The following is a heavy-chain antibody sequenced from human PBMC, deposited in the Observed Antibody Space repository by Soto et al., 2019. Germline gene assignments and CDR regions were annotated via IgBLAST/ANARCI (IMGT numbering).Heavy chain of an antibody. D-gene: IGHD3-10*02. CDR2: ISYDGSNK. Sequence: QVQLVESGGGVVLPGRSLRLSCAASGFTFSSYAMHWVRQAPGKGLEWVAVISYDGSNKYYADSVKGRFTISRDNSKNTLYLQMNSLRAEDTAVYYCARSGGNYYVPENYFDYWGQGTLVTVSS. CDR3: ARSGGNYYVPENYFDY. V-gene: IGHV3-30-3*01. J-gene: IGHJ4*02. CDR1: GFTFSSYA.